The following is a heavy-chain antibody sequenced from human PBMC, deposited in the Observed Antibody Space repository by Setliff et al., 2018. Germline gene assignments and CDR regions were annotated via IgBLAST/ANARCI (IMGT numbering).Heavy chain of an antibody. J-gene: IGHJ4*02. Sequence: GASVKVSCKASGYTFTSYYMHWVRQAPGQGLEWMGGINTNFGSASYAQKLQGRVTITTDESTSTAYMELSSLRSEDTAVYYCARGGRGYSYGPRKFPFDYWGQGTLVTVSS. CDR3: ARGGRGYSYGPRKFPFDY. V-gene: IGHV1-69*05. CDR1: GYTFTSYY. CDR2: INTNFGSA. D-gene: IGHD5-18*01.